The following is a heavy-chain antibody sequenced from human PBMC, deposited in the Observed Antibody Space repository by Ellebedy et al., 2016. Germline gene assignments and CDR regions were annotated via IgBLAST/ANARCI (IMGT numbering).Heavy chain of an antibody. CDR3: ARDYYASGSHDY. V-gene: IGHV3-7*01. CDR2: IKQDGSDK. D-gene: IGHD3-10*01. J-gene: IGHJ4*02. Sequence: GESLKISXAASGFTFSSYWMSWLRQAPGKGLEWVANIKQDGSDKYYVNSAKGRFTISRDNVKNSLYVQMSSLRAEDTAVYYCARDYYASGSHDYWGQGTLVTVSS. CDR1: GFTFSSYW.